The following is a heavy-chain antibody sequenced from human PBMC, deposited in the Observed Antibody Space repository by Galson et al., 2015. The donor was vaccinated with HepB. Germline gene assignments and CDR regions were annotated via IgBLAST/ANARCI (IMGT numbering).Heavy chain of an antibody. CDR2: INAGNGNT. CDR3: AREGPSALPLFDY. J-gene: IGHJ4*02. Sequence: SVKVSCKASGYTFTSYAMHWVRQAPGQGLEWMGWINAGNGNTKYSQKFQGRVTITRDTSASTAYMELSSLRSEDTAVYYCAREGPSALPLFDYWGQGTLVTVSS. V-gene: IGHV1-3*01. CDR1: GYTFTSYA. D-gene: IGHD3-10*01.